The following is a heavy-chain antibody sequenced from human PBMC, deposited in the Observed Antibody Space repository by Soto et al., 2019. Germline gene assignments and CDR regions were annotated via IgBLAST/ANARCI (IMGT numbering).Heavy chain of an antibody. CDR1: GFIVSSDY. D-gene: IGHD2-15*01. CDR2: IYHTGGT. CDR3: AKATWYY. Sequence: EVQLVASGGGLVQPGGSLRLSCAVSGFIVSSDYISWVRQAPGKGLEWVSVIYHTGGTFYADSVKGRFTISRDNSKNTVCLQMNSLRAEDTAMYYCAKATWYYWGQGTLVTVSS. J-gene: IGHJ4*02. V-gene: IGHV3-66*01.